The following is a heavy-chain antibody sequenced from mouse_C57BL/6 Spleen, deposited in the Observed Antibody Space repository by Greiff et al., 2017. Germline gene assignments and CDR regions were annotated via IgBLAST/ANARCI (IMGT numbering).Heavy chain of an antibody. Sequence: QVQLQQPGAELVKPGASVKLSCKASGYTFTSYWMHWVKQRPGQGLEWIGMIHPNSGSTNYNEKFKSKATLTVDKSSSTAYMQLSSLTYEDSAVYYCATPNSYRYFDVWGTGTTVTVSS. CDR2: IHPNSGST. V-gene: IGHV1-64*01. J-gene: IGHJ1*03. CDR1: GYTFTSYW. CDR3: ATPNSYRYFDV.